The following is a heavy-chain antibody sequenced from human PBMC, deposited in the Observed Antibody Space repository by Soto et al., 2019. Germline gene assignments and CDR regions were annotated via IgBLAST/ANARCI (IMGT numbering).Heavy chain of an antibody. D-gene: IGHD2-2*02. V-gene: IGHV1-3*01. CDR2: INAGNGNT. CDR1: GYTFTSYA. CDR3: ARADCSSTSCYKGGVYYGMDV. J-gene: IGHJ6*02. Sequence: GASVKVSCKASGYTFTSYAMHWVRQAPGQRLEWMGWINAGNGNTKYSQKFQGRVTITRDTSASTAYMELSSLRSEDTAVYYCARADCSSTSCYKGGVYYGMDVWAKGPRSPSP.